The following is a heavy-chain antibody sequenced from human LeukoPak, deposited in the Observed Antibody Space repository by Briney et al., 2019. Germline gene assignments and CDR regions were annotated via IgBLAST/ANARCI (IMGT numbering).Heavy chain of an antibody. V-gene: IGHV4-59*08. D-gene: IGHD3-16*01. Sequence: SETLSLTCTVSGGSISSYYWSWIRQPPGKGLEWIGYIYYSGSTNYNPSLKSRVTISVDTSKNQFSLKLSSVTAADTAVYYCARHPRPKIMITFGGVTGNWFDPWGQGTLVTVSS. J-gene: IGHJ5*02. CDR1: GGSISSYY. CDR3: ARHPRPKIMITFGGVTGNWFDP. CDR2: IYYSGST.